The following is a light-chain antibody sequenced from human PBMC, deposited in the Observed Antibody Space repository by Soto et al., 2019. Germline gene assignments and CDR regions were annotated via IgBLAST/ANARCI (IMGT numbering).Light chain of an antibody. Sequence: SALTQPASVSGSLVQSIPISCTGTSSYVGSYNLVSWYQHHPGKAPKLLIFEGTKRPSGVSNRFSGSKSGNTVSLAISGLQAEDEDVYHCCSYEGFNPYGFGTGTKVTVL. CDR1: SSYVGSYNL. CDR2: EGT. CDR3: CSYEGFNPYG. J-gene: IGLJ1*01. V-gene: IGLV2-23*01.